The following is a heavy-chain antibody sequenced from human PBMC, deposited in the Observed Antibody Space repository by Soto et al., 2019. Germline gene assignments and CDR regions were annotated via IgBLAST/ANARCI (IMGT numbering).Heavy chain of an antibody. CDR2: IKSKTDGGTT. J-gene: IGHJ3*02. V-gene: IGHV3-15*01. CDR3: TTDRGAYYYDRSGYYRDAFDI. D-gene: IGHD3-22*01. Sequence: GGSLRLSCAASGFTFSNAWMSWVRQAPGKGLEWVGRIKSKTDGGTTDYAAPVKGRFTISRDDSKNTLYLQMNSLKTEDTAVYYCTTDRGAYYYDRSGYYRDAFDIWGQGTMVTVSS. CDR1: GFTFSNAW.